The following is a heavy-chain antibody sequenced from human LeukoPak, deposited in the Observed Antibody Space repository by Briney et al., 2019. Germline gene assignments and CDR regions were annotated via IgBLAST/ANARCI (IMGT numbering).Heavy chain of an antibody. V-gene: IGHV4-4*07. CDR1: GGSISSYY. Sequence: PSETLSLTRTVSGGSISSYYWSWIRQPAGKGLEWIGRIYTSGSTNYNPSLKSRVTMSVDTSKNQFSLKLSSVTAADTAVYYCARERGSGYSYGYSWFDPWGQGTLVTVSS. J-gene: IGHJ5*02. CDR3: ARERGSGYSYGYSWFDP. D-gene: IGHD5-18*01. CDR2: IYTSGST.